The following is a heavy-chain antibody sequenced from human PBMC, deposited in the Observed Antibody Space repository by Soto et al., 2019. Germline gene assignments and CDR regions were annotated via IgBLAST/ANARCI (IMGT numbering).Heavy chain of an antibody. CDR2: ISYDGSNK. D-gene: IGHD6-13*01. Sequence: GGSLRLSCAASGFTFSSYGMHWVRQAPGKGLEWVAVISYDGSNKYYADSVKGRFTTSRDNSKNTLYLQMNSLRAEDTAVYYCAKCDRLEQLYYYYGMDVWGQGTTVTVSS. V-gene: IGHV3-30*18. J-gene: IGHJ6*02. CDR1: GFTFSSYG. CDR3: AKCDRLEQLYYYYGMDV.